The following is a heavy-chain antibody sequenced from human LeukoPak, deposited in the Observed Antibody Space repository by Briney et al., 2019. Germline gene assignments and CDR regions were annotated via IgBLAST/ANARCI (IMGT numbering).Heavy chain of an antibody. CDR2: IYYSGST. V-gene: IGHV4-59*01. D-gene: IGHD5-18*01. Sequence: SETLSLTCAVYGVSFSGYYWSWIRQPPGKGLEWIGYIYYSGSTNYNPSLKSRVTISEDMSKNQFSLKLSSVTAADTAVYYCARDLYTAMDYWGQGTLVTVSS. CDR3: ARDLYTAMDY. CDR1: GVSFSGYY. J-gene: IGHJ4*02.